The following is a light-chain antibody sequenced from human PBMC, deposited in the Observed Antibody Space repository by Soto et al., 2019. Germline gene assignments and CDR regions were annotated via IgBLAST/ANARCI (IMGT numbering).Light chain of an antibody. Sequence: QAVVTQPPSASGTPGQRVTISCSGSSSNIGSNYVYWYQQLPGTDPKLLIYRNSQRPSGVPDRFSGSKSGTSASLAISGLRSEDEADYYCAAWDDSLSGVVFGGGTKLTVL. V-gene: IGLV1-47*01. J-gene: IGLJ2*01. CDR2: RNS. CDR1: SSNIGSNY. CDR3: AAWDDSLSGVV.